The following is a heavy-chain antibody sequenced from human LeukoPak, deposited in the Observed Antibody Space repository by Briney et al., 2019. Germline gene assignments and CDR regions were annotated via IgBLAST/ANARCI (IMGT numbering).Heavy chain of an antibody. V-gene: IGHV3-53*01. CDR3: ARVAPYCGGDCYYDY. CDR1: GFTVSSNY. Sequence: GGSLRLPCAASGFTVSSNYMSWVRQAPGKGLEWVSVIYSGGSTYYADSVKGRFTISRDNSKNTLYLQMNSLRAEDTAVYYCARVAPYCGGDCYYDYWGQGTLVTVSS. J-gene: IGHJ4*02. D-gene: IGHD2-21*02. CDR2: IYSGGST.